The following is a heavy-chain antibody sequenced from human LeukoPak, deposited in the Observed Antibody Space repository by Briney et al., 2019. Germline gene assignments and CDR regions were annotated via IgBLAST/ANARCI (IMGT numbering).Heavy chain of an antibody. J-gene: IGHJ3*02. V-gene: IGHV3-15*01. D-gene: IGHD1-7*01. Sequence: PGGSLRLSCVASGFTFSTFAMSWVRQAPGKGLEWVGRIKRKNDLGTTDYAAPVKARFTISRDDSKNTLYLQMNSLKTEDTAVYYCTAENFLYAFDIWGQGTMVTVSS. CDR3: TAENFLYAFDI. CDR2: IKRKNDLGTT. CDR1: GFTFSTFA.